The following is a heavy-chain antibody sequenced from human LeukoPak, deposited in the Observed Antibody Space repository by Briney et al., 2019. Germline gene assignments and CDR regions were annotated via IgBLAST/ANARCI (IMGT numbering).Heavy chain of an antibody. J-gene: IGHJ4*02. CDR2: ISSSSSYI. CDR3: ARVLWFGGIYYFDY. Sequence: PGGSLRLSCAASGFTFSSYSMNWVRQAPGKGLEWVSSISSSSSYIYYADSVKGRFTISRENARNSLYLQMNSLRAEDTAVYYCARVLWFGGIYYFDYWGQGTLVTVSS. V-gene: IGHV3-21*01. D-gene: IGHD3-10*01. CDR1: GFTFSSYS.